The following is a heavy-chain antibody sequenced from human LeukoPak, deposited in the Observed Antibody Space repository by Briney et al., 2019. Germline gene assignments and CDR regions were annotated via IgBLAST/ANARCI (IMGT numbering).Heavy chain of an antibody. V-gene: IGHV3-33*01. D-gene: IGHD4-17*01. CDR3: ATWSGDYPWYYLDS. Sequence: PGRSLRLSCAASGYTFSRYGLHWVSQAPGKGLEWVALIRSDGSSKNYVESVKGRFTISRDASKKTVYLQMNSLRAEDTAMYFCATWSGDYPWYYLDSWGQGTLVTVSS. CDR2: IRSDGSSK. CDR1: GYTFSRYG. J-gene: IGHJ4*02.